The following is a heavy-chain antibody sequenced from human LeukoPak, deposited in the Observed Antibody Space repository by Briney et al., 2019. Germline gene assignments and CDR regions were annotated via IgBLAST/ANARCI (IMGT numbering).Heavy chain of an antibody. CDR3: VRAIAAAASY. D-gene: IGHD6-13*01. Sequence: GGSLRLSCTASGFTFSDYWMHWVRQAPGRGLEWVANIKQDGSERYYVDSVKGRFTITRDNAKNSLSLQMNSLRVEDTAVYYCVRAIAAAASYWGQGTLVTVSS. J-gene: IGHJ4*02. CDR1: GFTFSDYW. V-gene: IGHV3-7*01. CDR2: IKQDGSER.